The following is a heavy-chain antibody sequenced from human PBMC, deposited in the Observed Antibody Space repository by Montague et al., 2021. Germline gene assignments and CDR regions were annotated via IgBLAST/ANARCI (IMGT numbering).Heavy chain of an antibody. CDR3: ARDVPYSSGWYQDS. Sequence: SLRLSCAVSGFTVSSNYMGWVRQAPGKGLEWVSVIYTGDMTYYADSVKGRFTTSRDNSKNTLHLQMNSLRVEDTAVYYCARDVPYSSGWYQDSWGQGTLVIVSS. CDR1: GFTVSSNY. D-gene: IGHD6-19*01. CDR2: IYTGDMT. J-gene: IGHJ4*02. V-gene: IGHV3-53*01.